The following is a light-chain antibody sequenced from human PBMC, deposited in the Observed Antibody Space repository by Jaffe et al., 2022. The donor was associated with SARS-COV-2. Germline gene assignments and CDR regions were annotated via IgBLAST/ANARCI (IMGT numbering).Light chain of an antibody. Sequence: SSELTQDPAVSVALGQTVRITCQGDTLRSHFANWYQQKPGQAPVLVIYTEDHRPSGIPDRFSGSTSGNTASLTITGAQAEDEADYFCSSRDSSGFLFVFGTGTKVTVL. CDR3: SSRDSSGFLFV. CDR1: TLRSHF. J-gene: IGLJ1*01. CDR2: TED. V-gene: IGLV3-19*01.